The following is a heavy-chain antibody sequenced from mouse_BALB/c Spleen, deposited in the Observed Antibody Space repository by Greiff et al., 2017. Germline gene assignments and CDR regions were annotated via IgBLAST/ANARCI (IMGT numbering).Heavy chain of an antibody. Sequence: EVKLVESGGGLVQPGGSRKLSCAASGFTFSSFGMHWVRQAPEKGLEWVAYISSGSSIIYYADTVKGRFTISRDNPKNTLFLQMTSLRSEDTAMYYCARGDWKGYWGQGTTLTVSS. V-gene: IGHV5-17*02. CDR3: ARGDWKGY. CDR2: ISSGSSII. J-gene: IGHJ2*01. CDR1: GFTFSSFG. D-gene: IGHD3-3*01.